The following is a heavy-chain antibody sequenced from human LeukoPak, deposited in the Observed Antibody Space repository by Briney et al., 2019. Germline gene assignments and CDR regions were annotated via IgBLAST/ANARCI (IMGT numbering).Heavy chain of an antibody. Sequence: GGSLRLSCAASGFSLRNYWVSWVRQAPGKRLEGVANINQEGSDKYYVDSVMGRFTISKDNAKNSVYLQMNSLRPEDTAIYYCAWYGVTHGLDVWGQGTTVTVSS. CDR1: GFSLRNYW. CDR3: AWYGVTHGLDV. D-gene: IGHD3-10*01. J-gene: IGHJ6*02. CDR2: INQEGSDK. V-gene: IGHV3-7*01.